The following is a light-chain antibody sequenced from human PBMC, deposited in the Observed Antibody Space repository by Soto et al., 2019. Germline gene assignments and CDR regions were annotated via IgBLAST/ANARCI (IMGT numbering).Light chain of an antibody. Sequence: QSVVTQEPSLTVSPGGTVTLTCASSTGAVTSGNYPSWFQQKPGQTPRTLIYTTNKKHSWTPARFSGSLLGDKAALTLSGAQPEDEAEYYCLLYYGGAQLVFGGGTKLTVI. CDR2: TTN. CDR1: TGAVTSGNY. CDR3: LLYYGGAQLV. J-gene: IGLJ3*02. V-gene: IGLV7-43*01.